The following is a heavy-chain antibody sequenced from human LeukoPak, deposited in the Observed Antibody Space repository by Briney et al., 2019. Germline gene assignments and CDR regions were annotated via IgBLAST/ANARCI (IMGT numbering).Heavy chain of an antibody. V-gene: IGHV4-59*01. CDR2: IYYSGST. CDR3: ARGDYYDSSGYRY. CDR1: GGSISSYY. D-gene: IGHD3-22*01. Sequence: SETLSLTCTVSGGSISSYYWSWIRQPPGKGLEWIGYIYYSGSTNYNPSLKSRVTKSVDTSKNQFSLKLSSVTAADTAVYYCARGDYYDSSGYRYWGQGTLVTVSS. J-gene: IGHJ4*02.